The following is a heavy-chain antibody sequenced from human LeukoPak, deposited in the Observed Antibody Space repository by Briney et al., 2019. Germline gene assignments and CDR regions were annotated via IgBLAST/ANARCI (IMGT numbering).Heavy chain of an antibody. CDR2: ISSSSSYI. J-gene: IGHJ4*02. D-gene: IGHD2-15*01. CDR1: GFTFSSYS. Sequence: GGSLRLSCAASGFTFSSYSMNWVRRAPGKGLEWVSSISSSSSYIYYADSVKGRFTISRDNSKNTLYLQMNSLRPEDTAVYYCARDLHCSGGSCYSGLHYWGQGTLVTVSS. CDR3: ARDLHCSGGSCYSGLHY. V-gene: IGHV3-21*01.